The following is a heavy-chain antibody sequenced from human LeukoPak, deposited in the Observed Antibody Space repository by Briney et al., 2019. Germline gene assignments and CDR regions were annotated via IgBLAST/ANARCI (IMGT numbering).Heavy chain of an antibody. CDR1: GFTFSDYY. CDR3: AREDYYGSGSLYPGYFDY. D-gene: IGHD3-10*01. CDR2: ISSSGSTI. J-gene: IGHJ4*02. V-gene: IGHV3-11*04. Sequence: RGSLRLSCAPSGFTFSDYYMNSSRQAPGTGLEGLSFISSSGSTIYYADSVKGRFTLSRDKAKDSLYLQMNSLRPEDTAVYYCAREDYYGSGSLYPGYFDYWGQGTLVTVSS.